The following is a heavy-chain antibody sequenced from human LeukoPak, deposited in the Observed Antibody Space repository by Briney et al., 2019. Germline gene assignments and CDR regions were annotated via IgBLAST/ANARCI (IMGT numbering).Heavy chain of an antibody. CDR1: GYSISSGYY. D-gene: IGHD3-16*01. Sequence: SETLSLTCTVSGYSISSGYYWGWIRQPPGKGLEWIGYIYYSGSTYYNPSLKSRVTISVDTSKNQFSLKLSSVTAADTAVYYCARDLFWGSIDYWGQGTLVTVSS. CDR2: IYYSGST. V-gene: IGHV4-30-4*08. CDR3: ARDLFWGSIDY. J-gene: IGHJ4*02.